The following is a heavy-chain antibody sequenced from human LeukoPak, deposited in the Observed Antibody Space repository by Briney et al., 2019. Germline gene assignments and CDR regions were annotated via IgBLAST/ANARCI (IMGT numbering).Heavy chain of an antibody. CDR1: GGSISSSSYY. CDR3: ARLTTMSRLFDI. CDR2: IYYSGST. Sequence: SETLSLTCTVSGGSISSSSYYWGWIRQPPGKGLEWIGSIYYSGSTYYNPSLKSRVTMSVDTSKNQFSLKLSSVTAADTAVYYCARLTTMSRLFDIWGQGTMVTVSS. J-gene: IGHJ3*02. D-gene: IGHD3-10*02. V-gene: IGHV4-39*01.